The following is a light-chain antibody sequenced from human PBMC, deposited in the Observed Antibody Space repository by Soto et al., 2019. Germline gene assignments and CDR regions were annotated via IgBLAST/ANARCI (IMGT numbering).Light chain of an antibody. V-gene: IGLV2-8*01. J-gene: IGLJ1*01. CDR2: EVS. CDR1: SSDVGGYNY. CDR3: SSYAVSNRYV. Sequence: QSALTQPPSASGSPGQSVTISCTGTSSDVGGYNYVSWYQQHPGKAPKLMIYEVSKRPSGVPDRFSGSKSGNTASLTVSGLQAEDEADYYCSSYAVSNRYVFGTGTKLTVL.